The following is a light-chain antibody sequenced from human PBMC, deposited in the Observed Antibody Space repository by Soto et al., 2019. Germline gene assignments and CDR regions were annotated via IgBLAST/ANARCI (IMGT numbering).Light chain of an antibody. Sequence: LFTQFSVTLSVPPGQRVTLSCRASQNLHSFLNWYKQRPGQAPRLLIYDASYRATGIPARFSGGGSGTDFTLSISSLEPEDFAVYYCQHRSDWLTFGGGTKLDIK. CDR1: QNLHSF. V-gene: IGKV3-11*01. CDR2: DAS. J-gene: IGKJ4*01. CDR3: QHRSDWLT.